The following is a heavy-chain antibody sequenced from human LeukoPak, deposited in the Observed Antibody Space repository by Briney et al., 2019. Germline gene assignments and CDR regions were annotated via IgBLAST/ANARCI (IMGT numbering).Heavy chain of an antibody. CDR3: AKDLLRYFDWFPGGFDP. V-gene: IGHV3-11*01. Sequence: GGSLRLSCGASGFTFSDYYMSWIRQAPGKGLEWVSYISSNGSIINYADSVKGRFTISRDNAKNSLYLQMNSLRVEDTAVYYCAKDLLRYFDWFPGGFDPWGQGTLVTVSS. CDR2: ISSNGSII. D-gene: IGHD3-9*01. J-gene: IGHJ5*02. CDR1: GFTFSDYY.